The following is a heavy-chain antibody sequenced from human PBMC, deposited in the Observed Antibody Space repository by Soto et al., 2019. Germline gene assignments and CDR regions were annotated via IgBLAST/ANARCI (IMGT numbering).Heavy chain of an antibody. D-gene: IGHD3-10*02. CDR1: GGSISTNSHF. CDR3: ARHLFGTSWTPNAFDL. J-gene: IGHJ3*01. V-gene: IGHV4-39*01. Sequence: QLQLQASGPRLVKPSETLPLTCTVSGGSISTNSHFWGWIRQSPGKGLEWIGSIFYSGITYYNPSRRSRATISVDPSKNQFSLKLSSVSAADTGLYYCARHLFGTSWTPNAFDLWGQGTVVTVSS. CDR2: IFYSGIT.